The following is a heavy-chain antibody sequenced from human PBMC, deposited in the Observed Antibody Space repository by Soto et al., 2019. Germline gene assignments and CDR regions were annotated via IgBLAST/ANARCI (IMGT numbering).Heavy chain of an antibody. J-gene: IGHJ6*02. D-gene: IGHD6-19*01. CDR2: ISAYNGNT. CDR1: GYTFTSYG. CDR3: ARDRYGSGWPYYYYYGMDV. Sequence: ASVKVSCKASGYTFTSYGISWVRQAPGQGLEWMGWISAYNGNTNYAQKLQGRVTMTTDTSTSTAYMELRSLRSDDTAVYYCARDRYGSGWPYYYYYGMDVWGQGTTVTVSS. V-gene: IGHV1-18*01.